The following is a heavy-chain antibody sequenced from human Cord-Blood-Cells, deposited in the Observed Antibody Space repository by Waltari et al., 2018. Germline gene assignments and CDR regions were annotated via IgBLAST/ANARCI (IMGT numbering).Heavy chain of an antibody. D-gene: IGHD5-12*01. V-gene: IGHV1-2*02. CDR2: INPNSGGT. Sequence: QVQLVQHGAEVKTPGDSVPVSCTASGYTATGYNVPWVRLEPGPGPEWLGWINPNSGGTNHAKKFQGRVTMTRDTSISTAYMELSRLRSDDTAVYYCVRDLIYSGYEGQHAFDIWGQGTMVTVSS. CDR3: VRDLIYSGYEGQHAFDI. J-gene: IGHJ3*02. CDR1: GYTATGYN.